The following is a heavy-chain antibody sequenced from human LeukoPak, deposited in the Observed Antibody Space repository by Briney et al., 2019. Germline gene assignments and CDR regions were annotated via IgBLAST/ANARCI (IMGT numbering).Heavy chain of an antibody. CDR1: GGSISSYY. D-gene: IGHD4-17*01. V-gene: IGHV4-59*12. CDR3: AREYYGDYDDAFDI. CDR2: IYYSGST. J-gene: IGHJ3*02. Sequence: SETLSLTCTVSGGSISSYYWSWIRQPPGKGLEWIGYIYYSGSTNYNPSLKSRVTISVDTSKNQFSLKLSSVTAADTAVYYCAREYYGDYDDAFDIWGQGTMVTVSS.